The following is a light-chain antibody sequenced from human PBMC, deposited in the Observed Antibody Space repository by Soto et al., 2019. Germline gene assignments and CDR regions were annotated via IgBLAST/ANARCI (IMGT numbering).Light chain of an antibody. Sequence: QPVLTQSPSASASLGASVKLTCTLNSGHSSYAIAWHQQQPEKRPRYLMKINSDGSHNKGDGIPDRFSGSSSGAERYLTISSLQSEDEADYYCQIWGTGSQRVFGGGTKLTVL. V-gene: IGLV4-69*01. CDR1: SGHSSYA. CDR3: QIWGTGSQRV. J-gene: IGLJ2*01. CDR2: INSDGSH.